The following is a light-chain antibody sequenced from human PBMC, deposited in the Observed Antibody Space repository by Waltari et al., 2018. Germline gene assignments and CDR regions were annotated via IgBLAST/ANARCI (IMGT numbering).Light chain of an antibody. V-gene: IGKV1-5*03. CDR2: EAS. CDR3: QQYVNYWT. Sequence: DIQMTQSPSTLSASVGDRVTITCRASQSGNRWLAWYQQKPGKAPELLIYEASSLESGVPSRFSGSGSGKEFTLTISSLQPDDFGTYYCQQYVNYWTFGQGTKVEIK. J-gene: IGKJ1*01. CDR1: QSGNRW.